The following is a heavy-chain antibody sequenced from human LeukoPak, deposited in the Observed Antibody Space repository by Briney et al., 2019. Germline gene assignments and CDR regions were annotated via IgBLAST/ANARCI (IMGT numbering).Heavy chain of an antibody. Sequence: SETLSLTCTVSGGSISSSSYYWGWIRQPPGKGLEWIGSMYYSGSTNYNPSLKSRVTISADTSKNQFFLKVSSVTAAETAVYYCARHASDSSGFYNYYGMDVWGQGTTATVSS. CDR3: ARHASDSSGFYNYYGMDV. D-gene: IGHD3-22*01. CDR1: GGSISSSSYY. V-gene: IGHV4-39*01. J-gene: IGHJ6*02. CDR2: MYYSGST.